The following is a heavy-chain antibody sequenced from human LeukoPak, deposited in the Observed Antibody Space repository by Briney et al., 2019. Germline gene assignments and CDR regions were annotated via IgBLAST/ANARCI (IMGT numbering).Heavy chain of an antibody. CDR1: GFTLSTYW. J-gene: IGHJ4*02. V-gene: IGHV3-74*01. CDR2: INSDGSST. D-gene: IGHD2-2*01. Sequence: PGGSLRLSCAASGFTLSTYWMHWVRQAPGTGLVWVSLINSDGSSTNYVDSVKGRFTTSRDNAKNTLYLQMNSLRAEDTAVYYCATDVPAVTIFGYWGQGTLVTVSS. CDR3: ATDVPAVTIFGY.